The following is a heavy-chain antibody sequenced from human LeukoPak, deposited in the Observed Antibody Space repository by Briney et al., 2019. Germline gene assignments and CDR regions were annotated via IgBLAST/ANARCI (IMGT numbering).Heavy chain of an antibody. CDR3: AKSGDILTGYYKISPDYFGY. D-gene: IGHD3-9*01. CDR2: ISGSGGST. Sequence: QTGGSLRLSCAASGFTFSSYAMSWVRQAPGKGLEWVSAISGSGGSTYYADSVKGRFTISRDNSKNTLYLQMNSLRAEDTAVYYCAKSGDILTGYYKISPDYFGYWGQGTLVTVSS. CDR1: GFTFSSYA. J-gene: IGHJ4*02. V-gene: IGHV3-23*01.